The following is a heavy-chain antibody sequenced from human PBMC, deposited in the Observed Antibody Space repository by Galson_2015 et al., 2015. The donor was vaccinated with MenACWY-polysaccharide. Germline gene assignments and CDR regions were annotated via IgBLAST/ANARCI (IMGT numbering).Heavy chain of an antibody. J-gene: IGHJ3*02. CDR2: TYYRSKWYN. CDR3: ARDPSAFSAPSAFDI. CDR1: GDSVSRKSAT. Sequence: CAISGDSVSRKSATRNWIRQSPSRGLEWLGRTYYRSKWYNDYAESVKSRITINPDTSKNQFSLQLNSVTPEDSAVYYCARDPSAFSAPSAFDILGQGTMATVSS. D-gene: IGHD3-3*02. V-gene: IGHV6-1*01.